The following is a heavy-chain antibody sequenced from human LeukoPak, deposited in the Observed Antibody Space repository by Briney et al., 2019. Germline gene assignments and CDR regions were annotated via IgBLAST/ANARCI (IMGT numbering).Heavy chain of an antibody. CDR2: INTNTGNP. Sequence: ASVKVSCKASGYTFTRSAMNWVRQAPGQGLEFMGWINTNTGNPTYAQGFTGRFVFSLDTSVSKAYLQISSLQAEDTAVYYCARTYNWNYGYYYGMDVWGQGTTVTVSS. CDR1: GYTFTRSA. CDR3: ARTYNWNYGYYYGMDV. V-gene: IGHV7-4-1*02. D-gene: IGHD1-7*01. J-gene: IGHJ6*02.